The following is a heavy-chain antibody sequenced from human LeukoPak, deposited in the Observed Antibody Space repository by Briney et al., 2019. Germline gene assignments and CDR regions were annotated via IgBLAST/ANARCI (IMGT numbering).Heavy chain of an antibody. Sequence: SETLSLTCTVSGGSIRSYYWSWIRQPPGKGLECIGYIYYSGSTNYNPSLKSRVTISIDTSKNQFSLKLSSVTAADTAVYYCARLATESSSGWLVFDYWGQGTLVTVSS. CDR2: IYYSGST. V-gene: IGHV4-59*08. CDR3: ARLATESSSGWLVFDY. CDR1: GGSIRSYY. J-gene: IGHJ4*02. D-gene: IGHD6-19*01.